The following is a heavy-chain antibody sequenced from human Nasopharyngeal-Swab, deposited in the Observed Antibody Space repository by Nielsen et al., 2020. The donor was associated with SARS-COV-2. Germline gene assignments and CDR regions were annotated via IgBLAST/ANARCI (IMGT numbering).Heavy chain of an antibody. CDR3: ARVPLATVTNGLFDL. Sequence: SETLSLTCTVSGGSIISSSYYWSWIRQPPGKGLEWIGYIYYSGSTYYNPSLKSRVTISVDTSKNQFSLKLSSVTAADTAVYYCARVPLATVTNGLFDLWGRGTLVTVSS. D-gene: IGHD4-17*01. J-gene: IGHJ2*01. V-gene: IGHV4-30-4*01. CDR1: GGSIISSSYY. CDR2: IYYSGST.